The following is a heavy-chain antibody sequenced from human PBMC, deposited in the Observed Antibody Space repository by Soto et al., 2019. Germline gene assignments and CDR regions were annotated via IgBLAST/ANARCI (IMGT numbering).Heavy chain of an antibody. CDR1: GFTFSSYG. V-gene: IGHV3-30*18. D-gene: IGHD6-19*01. J-gene: IGHJ6*02. Sequence: QVQLVESGGGVVQPGRSLRLSCAASGFTFSSYGMHWVRQAPGKGLEWVAVISYDGSNKYYADSVKGRFTISRHNSKSTLYLQMNSLRAEDTAVYYCAKQGGSGQANNYYYYGMDVWGQGTTVTVSS. CDR2: ISYDGSNK. CDR3: AKQGGSGQANNYYYYGMDV.